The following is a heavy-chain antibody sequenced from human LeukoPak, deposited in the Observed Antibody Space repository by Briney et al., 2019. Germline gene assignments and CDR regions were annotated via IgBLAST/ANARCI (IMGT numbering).Heavy chain of an antibody. D-gene: IGHD6-19*01. CDR2: IKQDGSDK. Sequence: GGSLRLSCVASGFTFSSYWMSWVRQAPGKGLEWVANIKQDGSDKYYVDSVKGRFTISIDNAKKSLYLQMTSLRAEDTAVYYCARDGGITVAGSTWDYWGQGTLVTVSS. CDR3: ARDGGITVAGSTWDY. CDR1: GFTFSSYW. J-gene: IGHJ4*02. V-gene: IGHV3-7*01.